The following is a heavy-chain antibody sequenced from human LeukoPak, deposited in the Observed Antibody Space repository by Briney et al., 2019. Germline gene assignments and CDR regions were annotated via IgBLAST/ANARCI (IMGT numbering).Heavy chain of an antibody. D-gene: IGHD3-10*01. CDR3: ARDFSRLGFGELPLD. J-gene: IGHJ4*02. CDR1: GGTFSSYA. CDR2: IIPIFGTA. Sequence: ASVRVSCKASGGTFSSYAISWVRQAPGQGLEWMGGIIPIFGTANYAQKFQGRVTITADESTSTAYMELSSLRSEDTAVYYCARDFSRLGFGELPLDWGQATLVTVSS. V-gene: IGHV1-69*13.